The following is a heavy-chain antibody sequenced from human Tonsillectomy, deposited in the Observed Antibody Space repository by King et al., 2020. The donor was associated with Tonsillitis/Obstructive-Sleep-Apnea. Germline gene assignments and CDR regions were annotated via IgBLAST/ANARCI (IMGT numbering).Heavy chain of an antibody. D-gene: IGHD3-16*02. CDR3: AHLRGYDFVWGSYRLDY. CDR2: VYWDDDK. J-gene: IGHJ4*02. CDR1: GFSFSTSGVG. Sequence: FTLKESGPTLVKPTQTLTLTCTFSGFSFSTSGVGVGWIRQPPGKALEWLALVYWDDDKRYSPSLKSRLTIIKDTSKHQVVLTMTNMDPVDTATYYCAHLRGYDFVWGSYRLDYWGQGTLVTVSS. V-gene: IGHV2-5*02.